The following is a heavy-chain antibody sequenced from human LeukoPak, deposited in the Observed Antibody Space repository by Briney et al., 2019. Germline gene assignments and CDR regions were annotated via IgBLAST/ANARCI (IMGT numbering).Heavy chain of an antibody. D-gene: IGHD2-2*01. J-gene: IGHJ5*02. CDR1: GGSISSYY. CDR3: ARGIVVPAARFDP. Sequence: SETLSLTCTVSGGSISSYYWSWIRQPPGKGLEWIGYIYYSGSTNYNPSLKSRVTIPVDTSKNQSSLKLSSVTAVDTAVYYCARGIVVPAARFDPWGQGTLVTVSS. V-gene: IGHV4-59*01. CDR2: IYYSGST.